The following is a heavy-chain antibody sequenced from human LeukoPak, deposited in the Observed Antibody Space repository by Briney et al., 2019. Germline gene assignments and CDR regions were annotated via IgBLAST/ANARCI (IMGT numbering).Heavy chain of an antibody. J-gene: IGHJ4*02. V-gene: IGHV4-61*02. D-gene: IGHD6-13*01. CDR1: GGSISSGSYY. CDR2: IYTSGST. CDR3: AGVLGSSWYYFDY. Sequence: SQTLSLTCTVSGGSISSGSYYWSWIRQPAGRGLEWIGRIYTSGSTDYNPSLESRAIISVDTSKNQFSLELTSVTAADTAVYYCAGVLGSSWYYFDYWGQGTLVTVSS.